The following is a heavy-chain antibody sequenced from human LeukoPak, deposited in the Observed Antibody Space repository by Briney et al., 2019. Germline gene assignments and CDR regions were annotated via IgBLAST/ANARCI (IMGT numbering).Heavy chain of an antibody. CDR1: GGSISSYY. J-gene: IGHJ4*02. D-gene: IGHD1-26*01. Sequence: SETLSLTCTVSGGSISSYYWSWIRQPAGKGLEWIGRIYTSGSTNYNPSLKSRVTMSVDTSKNQFSLKLSSVTAADTAVYYCARVREGELLPYFDYWGQGTLVTVSS. V-gene: IGHV4-4*07. CDR2: IYTSGST. CDR3: ARVREGELLPYFDY.